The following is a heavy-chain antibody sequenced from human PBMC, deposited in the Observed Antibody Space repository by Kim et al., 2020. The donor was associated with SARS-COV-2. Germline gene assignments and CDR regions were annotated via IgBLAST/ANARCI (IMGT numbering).Heavy chain of an antibody. V-gene: IGHV4-34*01. J-gene: IGHJ6*01. Sequence: SETLSLTCAVYGGSFSGYYWSWIRQPPGKGLEWIGEINHSGSTNYNPSLKSRVTISVDTSKNQFSLKLSSVTAADTAVYYCARGFMGVVGDTAMAMIYY. D-gene: IGHD5-18*01. CDR1: GGSFSGYY. CDR3: ARGFMGVVGDTAMAMIYY. CDR2: INHSGST.